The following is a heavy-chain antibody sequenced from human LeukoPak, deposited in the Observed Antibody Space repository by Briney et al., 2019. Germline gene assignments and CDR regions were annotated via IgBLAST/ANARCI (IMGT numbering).Heavy chain of an antibody. V-gene: IGHV4-4*07. CDR1: GYSISSGYY. J-gene: IGHJ4*02. CDR3: ARASGWRTNFDY. D-gene: IGHD6-19*01. CDR2: IYTSGST. Sequence: TSETLSLTCAVSGYSISSGYYWSWIRQPAGKGLEWIGRIYTSGSTNYNPSLKSRVTMSVDTSKNQFSLKLSSVTAADTAVYYCARASGWRTNFDYWGQGTLVTVSS.